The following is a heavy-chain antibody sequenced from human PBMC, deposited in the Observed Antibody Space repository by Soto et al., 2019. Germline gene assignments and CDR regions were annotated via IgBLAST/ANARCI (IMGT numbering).Heavy chain of an antibody. D-gene: IGHD2-15*01. CDR2: IYYSGST. CDR3: ASGGSCYSRYCYFDY. V-gene: IGHV4-59*01. Sequence: SETLSLTCAVPGGSIISYYWSWIRQPPGKGLEWIGYIYYSGSTNYNPSLKSRVTISVDTSKNQFSLKLRSVTAADTAVYCCASGGSCYSRYCYFDYWGQGTLVTVSS. CDR1: GGSIISYY. J-gene: IGHJ4*02.